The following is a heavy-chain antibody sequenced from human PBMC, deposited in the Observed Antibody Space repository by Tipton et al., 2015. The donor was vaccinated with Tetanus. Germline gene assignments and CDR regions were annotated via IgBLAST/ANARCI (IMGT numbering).Heavy chain of an antibody. CDR2: ISAYNGNT. D-gene: IGHD2-15*01. V-gene: IGHV1-18*01. CDR1: GYTFTSYG. CDR3: ARAQGYSGPRHCSGGSCYGMDV. Sequence: QSGAEVKKPGASVKVSCKASGYTFTSYGISWVRQAPGQGLEWMGWISAYNGNTNYAQKLQGRVTMTTDTSTSTAYMELRSLRSDDTAVYYCARAQGYSGPRHCSGGSCYGMDVWGQGTTVTVSS. J-gene: IGHJ6*02.